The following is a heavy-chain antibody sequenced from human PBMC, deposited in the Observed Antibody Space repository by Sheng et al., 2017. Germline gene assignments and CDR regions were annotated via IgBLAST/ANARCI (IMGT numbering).Heavy chain of an antibody. CDR2: IKQDGSEK. CDR1: GFTFSSYW. Sequence: EVQLVESGGGLVQPGGSLRLSCAASGFTFSSYWMSWVRQAPGKGLEWVANIKQDGSEKYYVDSVKGRFTISRDNAKNSLYLQMNSLRAEDTAVYYCARHLDSSSIFHIPAVFDPWAREPWSPSP. CDR3: ARHLDSSSIFHIPAVFDP. V-gene: IGHV3-7*01. J-gene: IGHJ5*02. D-gene: IGHD6-13*01.